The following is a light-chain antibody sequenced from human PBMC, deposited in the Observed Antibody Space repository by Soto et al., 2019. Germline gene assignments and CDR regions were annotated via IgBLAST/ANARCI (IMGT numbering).Light chain of an antibody. CDR3: SSYTSSSTYV. CDR1: SSDIGGYNY. CDR2: EVS. Sequence: ALAQPASVSGSPGQSIAISCTGTSSDIGGYNYVSWYQQHPGKAPKLMIYEVSNRPSGVSNRFSGSKSGNTASLTISGLQAEDEADYYCSSYTSSSTYVFGTGTKVTVL. V-gene: IGLV2-14*01. J-gene: IGLJ1*01.